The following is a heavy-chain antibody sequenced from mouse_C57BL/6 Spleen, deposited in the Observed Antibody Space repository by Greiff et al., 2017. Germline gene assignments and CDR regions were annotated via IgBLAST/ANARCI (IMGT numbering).Heavy chain of an antibody. J-gene: IGHJ1*03. CDR3: ARLYYGSSYFDV. D-gene: IGHD1-1*01. CDR2: IYPGSGNT. CDR1: GYSFTSYY. Sequence: VKLQQSGPELVKPGASVKISCKASGYSFTSYYIHWVKQRPGQGLEWIGWIYPGSGNTKYNEKFKGKATLTADTSSSTAYMQLSSLTSEDSAVYYCARLYYGSSYFDVWGTGTTVTVSS. V-gene: IGHV1-66*01.